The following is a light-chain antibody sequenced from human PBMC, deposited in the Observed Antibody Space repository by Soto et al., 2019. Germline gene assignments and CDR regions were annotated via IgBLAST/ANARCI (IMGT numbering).Light chain of an antibody. CDR1: QSITTS. CDR2: DAS. V-gene: IGKV3-11*01. J-gene: IGKJ2*01. Sequence: ETVLTQSPATLSLSPGERATLSCRASQSITTSLAWYQQKPGQAPRLLIHDASNRATGLPARFTGSASGTDFTLTISSVQPEDFVLYYCQQRRSWPYTFGQANQLAI. CDR3: QQRRSWPYT.